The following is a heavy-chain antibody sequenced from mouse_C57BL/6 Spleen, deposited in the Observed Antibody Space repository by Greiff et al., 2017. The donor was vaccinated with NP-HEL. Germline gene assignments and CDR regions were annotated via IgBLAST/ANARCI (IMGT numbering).Heavy chain of an antibody. Sequence: EVQVVESEGGLVQPGRSMKLSCTASGFTFSDYYMAWVRQVPEKGLEWVANINYDGSSTYYLDSLKSRFIISRDNAKNILYLQMSSLKSEDTATYYCARDGGLLRSSWYFDVWGTGTTVTVSS. CDR2: INYDGSST. V-gene: IGHV5-16*01. CDR1: GFTFSDYY. CDR3: ARDGGLLRSSWYFDV. J-gene: IGHJ1*03. D-gene: IGHD1-1*01.